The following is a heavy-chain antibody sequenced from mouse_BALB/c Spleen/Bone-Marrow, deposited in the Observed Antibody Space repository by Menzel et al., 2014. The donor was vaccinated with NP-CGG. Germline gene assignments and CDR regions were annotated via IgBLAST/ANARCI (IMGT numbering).Heavy chain of an antibody. J-gene: IGHJ4*01. V-gene: IGHV7-3*02. CDR1: GFTFTDYY. Sequence: EVQGVESGGGLVQPGGSLILSCATSGFTFTDYYMSWVRQPPGKALEWLGFIRNKANGYTTEYSASVKGRFTISRDNSQSILYLQMNTLRAEDSATYYCARDDAMDYWGQGTSVTVSS. CDR2: IRNKANGYTT. CDR3: ARDDAMDY.